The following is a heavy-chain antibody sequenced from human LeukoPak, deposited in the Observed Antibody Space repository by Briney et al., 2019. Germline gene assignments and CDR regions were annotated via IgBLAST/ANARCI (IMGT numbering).Heavy chain of an antibody. D-gene: IGHD5-18*01. CDR3: AKDKGYGLRGIDY. CDR2: ISWNSGSI. CDR1: GFTFDDYA. Sequence: GRSLRLSCAASGFTFDDYAMHWVRQAPGKGLEWVSGISWNSGSIGYADSVKGRFTISRDNAKNSLYLQMNSLRAGDTALYYCAKDKGYGLRGIDYWGQGTLVTVSS. V-gene: IGHV3-9*01. J-gene: IGHJ4*02.